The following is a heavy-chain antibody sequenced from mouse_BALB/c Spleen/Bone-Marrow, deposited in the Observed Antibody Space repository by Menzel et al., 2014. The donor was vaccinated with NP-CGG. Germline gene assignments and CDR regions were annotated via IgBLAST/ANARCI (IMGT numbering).Heavy chain of an antibody. V-gene: IGHV1-80*01. D-gene: IGHD2-1*01. CDR3: ARVYYGNLDY. Sequence: VQLQQSGAELVRPGSSVKISCKASGYTFTNFWMNWVKQRPGQGLEWIGQIHPGDGDTNNNGKFKGKAILTTDKSSSTAYMQLSSLSSEDSAVYFCARVYYGNLDYWGQGTTLTVSS. CDR1: GYTFTNFW. CDR2: IHPGDGDT. J-gene: IGHJ2*01.